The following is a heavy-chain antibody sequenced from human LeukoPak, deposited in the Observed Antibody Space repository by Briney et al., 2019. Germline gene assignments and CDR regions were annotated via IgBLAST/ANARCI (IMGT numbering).Heavy chain of an antibody. Sequence: GGSLRLSCAASGFSFSSYAMSWVRQVPGKGLEWVSAIGGSGDSTSYTDSVKGRFTISRDNSKNTLSVQMNSLRAEDTAVYYCARGHSTNDAFDIWGQGTMVTVSS. V-gene: IGHV3-23*01. J-gene: IGHJ3*02. CDR1: GFSFSSYA. CDR3: ARGHSTNDAFDI. D-gene: IGHD2-2*01. CDR2: IGGSGDST.